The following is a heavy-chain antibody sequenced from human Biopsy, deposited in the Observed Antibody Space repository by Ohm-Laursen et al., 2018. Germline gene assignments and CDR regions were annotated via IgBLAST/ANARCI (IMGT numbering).Heavy chain of an antibody. V-gene: IGHV4-59*01. CDR3: VRGRSPATY. Sequence: TLSLTCIVSSASINLYYWGWIRQSPGKGLEWIGYMYYSGSTKYSPSLKNRVTVSFDTSRNQFSLKLTSMTPADTAVYYCVRGRSPATYWGQGALVIVSS. CDR1: SASINLYY. CDR2: MYYSGST. D-gene: IGHD3-16*01. J-gene: IGHJ4*02.